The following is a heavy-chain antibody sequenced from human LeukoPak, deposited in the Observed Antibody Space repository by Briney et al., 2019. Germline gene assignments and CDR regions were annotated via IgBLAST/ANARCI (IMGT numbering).Heavy chain of an antibody. CDR3: VKELNWFDP. CDR2: LSGSGSSV. CDR1: GFTFSNNG. V-gene: IGHV3-23*01. J-gene: IGHJ5*02. Sequence: GGSLRLSCVVSGFTFSNNGMSWVRQAPGKGLEWVSGLSGSGSSVYYADSVRGRLTISRDNSRNTLYLQLDSLIADDTAVYFFVKELNWFDPCGQGTLVTVSS.